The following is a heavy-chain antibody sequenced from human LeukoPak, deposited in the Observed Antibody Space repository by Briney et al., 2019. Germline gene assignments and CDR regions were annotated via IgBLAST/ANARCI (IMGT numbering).Heavy chain of an antibody. V-gene: IGHV4-61*01. CDR2: IYYSGST. CDR3: ARSKYSGYDWEFDY. CDR1: GGSVSSGSYY. J-gene: IGHJ4*02. Sequence: SETLSLTCTVSGGSVSSGSYYWSWIRQPPGKGLEWIGYIYYSGSTNYNPFLKSRVTISVDTSKNQFSLKLSSVTAADTAVYYCARSKYSGYDWEFDYWGQGTLVTVSS. D-gene: IGHD5-12*01.